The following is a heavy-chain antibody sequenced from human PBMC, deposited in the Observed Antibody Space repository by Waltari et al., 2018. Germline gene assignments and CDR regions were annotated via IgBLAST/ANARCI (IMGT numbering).Heavy chain of an antibody. CDR3: ARLAAAGTYVDY. J-gene: IGHJ4*02. CDR2: IYTSGST. D-gene: IGHD6-13*01. CDR1: GGSISSGSYY. Sequence: QVQLQESGPGLVKPSQTLSLTCTVPGGSISSGSYYWSWIRQPAGKGLEWIGRIYTSGSTNYNPSLKSRVTISVDTSKNQFSLKLSSVTAADTAVYYCARLAAAGTYVDYWGQGTLVTVSS. V-gene: IGHV4-61*02.